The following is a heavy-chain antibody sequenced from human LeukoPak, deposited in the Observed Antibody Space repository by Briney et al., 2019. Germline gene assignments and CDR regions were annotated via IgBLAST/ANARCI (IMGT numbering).Heavy chain of an antibody. CDR1: GFTFSSYA. CDR2: ISGSGGGT. CDR3: AKGFGYSYGYGLDY. Sequence: GGSLRLSCAASGFTFSSYAMSWVRQAPGKGLEWVSAISGSGGGTYYADSVKGRFTISRDNSKNTLYLQMNSLRAEDTAVYYCAKGFGYSYGYGLDYWGQGTLVAVSS. V-gene: IGHV3-23*01. J-gene: IGHJ4*02. D-gene: IGHD5-18*01.